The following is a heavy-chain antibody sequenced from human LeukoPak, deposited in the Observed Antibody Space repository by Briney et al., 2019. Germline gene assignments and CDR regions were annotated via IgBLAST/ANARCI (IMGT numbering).Heavy chain of an antibody. V-gene: IGHV1-2*02. J-gene: IGHJ4*02. CDR2: KNPNSGDT. CDR3: LRGGGRSYCDY. CDR1: GYTFTAYN. D-gene: IGHD2-15*01. Sequence: GASVKVSCKPSGYTFTAYNIHWVRQAPGQGLEWMGWKNPNSGDTNYAQNFQGRVTMTRDTSISTAYMELSSLRSDDTDVYFYLRGGGRSYCDYWGQGTPVTVSS.